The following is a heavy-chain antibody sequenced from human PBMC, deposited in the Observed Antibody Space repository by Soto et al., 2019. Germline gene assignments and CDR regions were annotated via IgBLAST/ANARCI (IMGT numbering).Heavy chain of an antibody. J-gene: IGHJ6*02. Sequence: ASVKVSCKASGYTFTSYGISWVRQAPGQGLEWMGWISAYNGNTNYAQKLQGRVTMTTDTSTSTAYMELRSLRSDDTAVYYCALGSPYYYGSGSYLVYYYGMDVWGQGTTVTVSS. V-gene: IGHV1-18*01. D-gene: IGHD3-10*01. CDR2: ISAYNGNT. CDR3: ALGSPYYYGSGSYLVYYYGMDV. CDR1: GYTFTSYG.